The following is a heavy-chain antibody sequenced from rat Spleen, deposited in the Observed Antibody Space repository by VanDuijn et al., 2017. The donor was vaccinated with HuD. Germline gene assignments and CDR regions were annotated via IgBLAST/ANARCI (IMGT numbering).Heavy chain of an antibody. Sequence: EVQLVESGGGLVQPGRSLKLSCTASGFTFTNQDMHWLRQAPTKGLEWVASIRPSGDPTYYRDSVKGRFTISRDNAQGILYLQMDSLRSEDTATYYCASLGADFWGQGVMVTVSS. CDR3: ASLGADF. CDR1: GFTFTNQD. V-gene: IGHV5-19*01. CDR2: IRPSGDPT. J-gene: IGHJ2*01. D-gene: IGHD5-1*01.